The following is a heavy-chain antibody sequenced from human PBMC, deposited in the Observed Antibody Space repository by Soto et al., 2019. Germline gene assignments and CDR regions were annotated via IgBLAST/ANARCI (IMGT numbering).Heavy chain of an antibody. CDR1: GFTFSSYW. D-gene: IGHD4-17*01. CDR2: IKQDGSEK. CDR3: ARTNMGGYGDYRITFDY. J-gene: IGHJ4*02. Sequence: GGSLRLSCAASGFTFSSYWMSWVRQAPGKGLEWVANIKQDGSEKYYVDSVKGRFTISRDNAKNSLYLQMNSLRAEDTAVYYCARTNMGGYGDYRITFDYWGQGTLVTVST. V-gene: IGHV3-7*01.